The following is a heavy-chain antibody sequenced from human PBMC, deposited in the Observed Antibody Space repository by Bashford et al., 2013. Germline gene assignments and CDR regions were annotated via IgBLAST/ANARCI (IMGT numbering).Heavy chain of an antibody. J-gene: IGHJ4*02. CDR1: GFNVFGYG. D-gene: IGHD1-26*01. Sequence: GSLRLSCAAAGFNVFGYGMNWVRQVPGGAEWLAYISGSSQTSDYAASVQGRFTISRDNAKNSVFLQMNNLRDEDTAVYYCARGGIVGATFYFDYWGQGTLVTVSS. CDR2: ISGSSQTS. CDR3: ARGGIVGATFYFDY. V-gene: IGHV3-48*02.